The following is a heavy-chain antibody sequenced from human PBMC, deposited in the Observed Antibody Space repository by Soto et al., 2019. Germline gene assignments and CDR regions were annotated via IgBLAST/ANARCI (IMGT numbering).Heavy chain of an antibody. D-gene: IGHD2-15*01. CDR3: ARVPVAVAATEDYYGLDV. V-gene: IGHV4-4*07. J-gene: IGHJ6*02. Sequence: SETLSLTCSVSGVSITSYYWSWIRQSAGGGLEWLGRINTDGLSTYSPSFKSRLTMSLDTFKNKVSLRLISVTAADTAVYFCARVPVAVAATEDYYGLDVWGQGTTVTVSS. CDR2: INTDGLS. CDR1: GVSITSYY.